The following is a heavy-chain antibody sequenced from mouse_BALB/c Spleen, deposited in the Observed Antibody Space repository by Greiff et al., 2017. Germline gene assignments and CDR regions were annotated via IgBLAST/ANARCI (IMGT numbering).Heavy chain of an antibody. J-gene: IGHJ3*01. CDR1: GYTFSSYW. CDR3: ARLGHYYGSSPFAY. V-gene: IGHV1-9*01. D-gene: IGHD1-1*01. Sequence: VQLQQSGAELMKPGASVKISCKATGYTFSSYWIEWVKQRPGHGLEWIGEILPGSGSTNYNEKFKGKATFTADTSANTAYMQLSSLTSEDSAVYYCARLGHYYGSSPFAYWGQGTLVTVSA. CDR2: ILPGSGST.